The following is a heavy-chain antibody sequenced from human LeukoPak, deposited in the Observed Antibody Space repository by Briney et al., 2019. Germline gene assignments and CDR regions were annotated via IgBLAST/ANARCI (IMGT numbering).Heavy chain of an antibody. CDR2: IIPIFGTA. CDR1: GGTFSSYA. CDR3: ARGIIYYDSSGPSDY. Sequence: SVKVSCKGSGGTFSSYAISWVRQAPGQGLEWMGGIIPIFGTANYAQKFQGRVTITADESTSTAYMELSSLRSEDTAVYYCARGIIYYDSSGPSDYWGQGTLVTVSS. V-gene: IGHV1-69*13. J-gene: IGHJ4*02. D-gene: IGHD3-22*01.